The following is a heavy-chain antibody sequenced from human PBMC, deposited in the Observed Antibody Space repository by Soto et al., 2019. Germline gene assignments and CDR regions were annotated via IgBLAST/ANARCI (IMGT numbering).Heavy chain of an antibody. V-gene: IGHV3-30*03. J-gene: IGHJ6*02. D-gene: IGHD3-16*01. Sequence: QVQVVESGGGVVQPGRSLRLSCAASGFTFSNYGMHWVRQAPGKGLEWVTFVSYDGSDKFYADSVKGRFPVSRDNSENALFLQMNSLRSEDTGVYYCARETPLIDGGSDMDVWGQGTTVTVSS. CDR1: GFTFSNYG. CDR3: ARETPLIDGGSDMDV. CDR2: VSYDGSDK.